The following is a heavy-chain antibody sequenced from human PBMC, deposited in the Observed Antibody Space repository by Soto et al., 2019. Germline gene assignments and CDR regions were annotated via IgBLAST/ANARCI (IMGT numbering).Heavy chain of an antibody. CDR3: ASRYLEYCTSATCSAPYDD. D-gene: IGHD2-2*01. CDR1: GFPFSKVW. J-gene: IGHJ4*02. CDR2: IKQDGSEK. Sequence: GGSLILSCVASGFPFSKVWMSWVRQAPGKGLEWVATIKQDGSEKYYVDSVKGRFTISRDNAKNSLFLQMNYLRAEDTAVYYCASRYLEYCTSATCSAPYDDWGQGTLVTVSS. V-gene: IGHV3-7*05.